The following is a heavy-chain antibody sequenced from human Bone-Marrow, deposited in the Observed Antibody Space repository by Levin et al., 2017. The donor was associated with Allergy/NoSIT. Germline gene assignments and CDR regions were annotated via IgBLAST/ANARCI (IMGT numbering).Heavy chain of an antibody. Sequence: GESLKISCAASGFTFSDSAMHWVRQASGKGLEWIGRIRSRANNYATGYVESVKGRFTLSRDDSKNTAYLQMNGLKTEDTAMYYCARDPGVGANHIDYWGQGTLVTVSS. V-gene: IGHV3-73*01. J-gene: IGHJ4*02. D-gene: IGHD1-26*01. CDR3: ARDPGVGANHIDY. CDR1: GFTFSDSA. CDR2: IRSRANNYAT.